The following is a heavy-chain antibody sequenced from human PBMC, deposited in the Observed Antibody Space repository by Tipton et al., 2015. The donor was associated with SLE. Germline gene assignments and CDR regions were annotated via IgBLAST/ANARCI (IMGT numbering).Heavy chain of an antibody. D-gene: IGHD2-2*01. CDR1: DASISTYF. CDR2: IYYSGST. J-gene: IGHJ2*01. Sequence: TLSLTCTVSDASISTYFWSWIRQPPGKGLEWIGYIYYSGSTNYNPSLKSRVTMSVDTSKNQFSLRLTSVTAADTAVYYCARDKSYCSSTSCDFWYFDLWGRGTLVTVSS. V-gene: IGHV4-59*01. CDR3: ARDKSYCSSTSCDFWYFDL.